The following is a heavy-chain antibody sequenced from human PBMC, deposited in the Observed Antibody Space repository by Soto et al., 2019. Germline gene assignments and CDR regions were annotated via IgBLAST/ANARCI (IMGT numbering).Heavy chain of an antibody. CDR3: ARDRVPGAAAGFYGMDV. CDR2: IYSGGST. CDR1: GFTVSSIY. D-gene: IGHD6-13*01. J-gene: IGHJ6*02. V-gene: IGHV3-53*01. Sequence: GGSLRLSCAASGFTVSSIYMSWVRQAPGKGLEWVSVIYSGGSTYYADSVKGRFTISRDNSKNTLYLQMNSLRAEDTAVYYCARDRVPGAAAGFYGMDVWGQGTTVTVSS.